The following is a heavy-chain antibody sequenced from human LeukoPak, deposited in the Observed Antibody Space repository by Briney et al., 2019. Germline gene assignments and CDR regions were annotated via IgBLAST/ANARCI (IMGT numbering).Heavy chain of an antibody. V-gene: IGHV1-18*01. CDR1: GYTFPSYG. CDR2: ISAYNGNT. D-gene: IGHD4-23*01. CDR3: ARDPGVSGGPYYFDY. J-gene: IGHJ4*02. Sequence: GASVKVSCKASGYTFPSYGISWVRQAPGQGLERMGWISAYNGNTKYAQKLQGRVTMTTDTSTSTAYMELRSLRSDDTAVFYCARDPGVSGGPYYFDYWGQGTLVTVSS.